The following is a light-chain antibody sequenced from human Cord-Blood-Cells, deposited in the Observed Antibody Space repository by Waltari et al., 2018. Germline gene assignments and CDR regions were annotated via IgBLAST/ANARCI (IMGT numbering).Light chain of an antibody. J-gene: IGLJ2*01. Sequence: QSVLTQPPSVSGAPGQRVTISCTGSSSNIGAGYDVHWYQQLPGTAPKLLIYGNSKRPSGLPDRFSGSKSGTSASLAITGLQAEDEADYYCQSYDSSHVVFGGGTKLTVL. V-gene: IGLV1-40*01. CDR3: QSYDSSHVV. CDR1: SSNIGAGYD. CDR2: GNS.